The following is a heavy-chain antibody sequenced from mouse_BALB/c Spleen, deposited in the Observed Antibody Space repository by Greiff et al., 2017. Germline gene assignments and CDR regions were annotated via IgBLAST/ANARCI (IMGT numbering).Heavy chain of an antibody. CDR3: AIYYGNPFAY. Sequence: LQQTGPELVKPGASVKISCKASGYSFTDYIMLWVKQSHGKSLEWIGNINPYYGSTSYNLKFKGKATLTVDKSSSTAYMQLNSLTSEDSAVYYCAIYYGNPFAYWGQGTLVTVSA. J-gene: IGHJ3*01. V-gene: IGHV1-39*01. CDR1: GYSFTDYI. CDR2: INPYYGST. D-gene: IGHD2-1*01.